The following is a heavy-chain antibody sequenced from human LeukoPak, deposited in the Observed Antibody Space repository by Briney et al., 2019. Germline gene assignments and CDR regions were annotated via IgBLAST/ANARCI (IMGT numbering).Heavy chain of an antibody. Sequence: GGSLRLSCAASGFTFSSYGMHWVRQAPGKGLDWVAVISYDGTNKYYADSVRGRFTISRDNSKSTLYLQMDSLRTEDTAVYYCARVELYASGWYGSIDYWGQGTLVAVSS. V-gene: IGHV3-30*03. CDR1: GFTFSSYG. J-gene: IGHJ4*02. CDR2: ISYDGTNK. D-gene: IGHD6-19*01. CDR3: ARVELYASGWYGSIDY.